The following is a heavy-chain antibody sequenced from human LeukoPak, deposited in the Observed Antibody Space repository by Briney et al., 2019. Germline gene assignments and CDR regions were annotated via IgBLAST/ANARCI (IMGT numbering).Heavy chain of an antibody. Sequence: PSETLSLTCTVSGGSISDYNWNWIRQPAGKGLEWLGRVYSSGITNYNPSLKSRATISVDKSNSQFSLKLTSVTAADTALYYCATSHLVACLDAFDIWGQGTMVTVSS. J-gene: IGHJ3*02. V-gene: IGHV4-4*07. D-gene: IGHD5-12*01. CDR2: VYSSGIT. CDR3: ATSHLVACLDAFDI. CDR1: GGSISDYN.